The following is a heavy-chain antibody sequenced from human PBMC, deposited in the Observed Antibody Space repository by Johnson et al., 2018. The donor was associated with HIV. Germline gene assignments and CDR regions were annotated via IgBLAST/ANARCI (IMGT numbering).Heavy chain of an antibody. CDR1: GFTFSSYA. CDR3: AGAGRYGSRWYGGAFDI. D-gene: IGHD6-13*01. Sequence: QVQLVESGGGVVQPGRSLRLSCAASGFTFSSYAMHWVRQAPGKGLEWVAVISYDGSNKYYADSVKGRFTIPRDHSKNTLYLQMNSLGGEDTAVYYCAGAGRYGSRWYGGAFDIWGQGTMVTVSS. CDR2: ISYDGSNK. J-gene: IGHJ3*02. V-gene: IGHV3-30*04.